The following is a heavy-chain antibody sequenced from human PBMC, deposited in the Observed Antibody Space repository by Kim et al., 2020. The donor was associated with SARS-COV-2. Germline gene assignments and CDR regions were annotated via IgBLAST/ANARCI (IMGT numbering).Heavy chain of an antibody. Sequence: NDNPSLTSRVPISVDTSKNQFSLKLSSVTAADTAVYYCAREPDYGDYFDYWGQGTLVTVSS. D-gene: IGHD4-17*01. V-gene: IGHV4-59*01. CDR3: AREPDYGDYFDY. J-gene: IGHJ4*02.